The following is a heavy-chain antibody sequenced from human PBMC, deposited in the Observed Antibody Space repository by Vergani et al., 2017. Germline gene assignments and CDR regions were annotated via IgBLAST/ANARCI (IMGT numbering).Heavy chain of an antibody. CDR3: ARGRYCSSTSCRYWYFDL. CDR2: INHSGST. V-gene: IGHV4-34*01. Sequence: QVQLQESGPGLVKPSETLSLTCAVYGGSFSGYYWSWIRQPPGKGLEWIGEINHSGSTNYNPSLKSRVTISVDTSKNQFSLKLSSVTAADTAVYYCARGRYCSSTSCRYWYFDLWGRGTLVTVSS. D-gene: IGHD2-2*01. J-gene: IGHJ2*01. CDR1: GGSFSGYY.